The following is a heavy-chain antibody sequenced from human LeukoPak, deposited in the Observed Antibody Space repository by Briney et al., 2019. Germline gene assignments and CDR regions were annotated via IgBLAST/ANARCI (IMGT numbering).Heavy chain of an antibody. CDR3: ARATMPYYYDSSGYSFDY. CDR1: GGSISSGGYY. D-gene: IGHD3-22*01. J-gene: IGHJ4*02. V-gene: IGHV4-31*03. Sequence: PSQTLSLTCTVSGGSISSGGYYWSWIRQHPGKGLEWIGYIYYSGSTYYNPSLKSRVTISVDTSKNQFSLKLSSVTAADTAVYYCARATMPYYYDSSGYSFDYWGQGTLVTVSS. CDR2: IYYSGST.